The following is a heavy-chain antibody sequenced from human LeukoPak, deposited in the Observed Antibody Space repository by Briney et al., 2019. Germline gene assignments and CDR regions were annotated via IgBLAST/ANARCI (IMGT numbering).Heavy chain of an antibody. CDR1: GYTFSDYY. V-gene: IGHV1-2*02. CDR2: INTYSGGT. J-gene: IGHJ4*02. Sequence: ASVKVSCKASGYTFSDYYMHWVRQPPGQGLEWMGWINTYSGGTNYAEKFQGRVTMTRDTSITTAYMELSSLRADDTAMYYCATLRRSGWYIGDWGQGTLVTVSS. CDR3: ATLRRSGWYIGD. D-gene: IGHD6-19*01.